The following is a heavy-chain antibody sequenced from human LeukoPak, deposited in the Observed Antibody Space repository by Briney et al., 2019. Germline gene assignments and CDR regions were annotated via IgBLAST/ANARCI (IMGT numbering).Heavy chain of an antibody. D-gene: IGHD3-22*01. J-gene: IGHJ6*03. CDR2: ISYDGSNK. Sequence: GGSLRLSCAASGFTFSSYAMHWVRQAPGKGLEWVAVISYDGSNKYYADSVKGRFTISRDNSKNTLYLQMNSLRAEDTAVYYCAAHHSGSSGYYYGYYYYMDVWGKGTTVTISS. CDR1: GFTFSSYA. V-gene: IGHV3-30*04. CDR3: AAHHSGSSGYYYGYYYYMDV.